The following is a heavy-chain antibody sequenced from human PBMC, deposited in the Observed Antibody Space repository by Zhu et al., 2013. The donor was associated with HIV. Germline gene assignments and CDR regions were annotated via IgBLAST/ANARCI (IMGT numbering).Heavy chain of an antibody. V-gene: IGHV1-2*02. CDR1: GYTFTGYY. CDR2: INPNRGAT. CDR3: AREANGGYNYGPGDY. J-gene: IGHJ4*02. D-gene: IGHD5-18*01. Sequence: QVQLVQSGAEVKKPGASVKVSCKASGYTFTGYYIHWVRQAPGQGLEWMGWINPNRGATNYAQRFQGRVTMTRDTSISTAYMELSSLRPDDTAVYYCAREANGGYNYGPGDYWGQGNPGSPSPQ.